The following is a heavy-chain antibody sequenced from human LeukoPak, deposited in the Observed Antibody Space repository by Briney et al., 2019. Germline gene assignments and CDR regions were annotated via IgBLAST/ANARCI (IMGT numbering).Heavy chain of an antibody. D-gene: IGHD1-26*01. V-gene: IGHV4-34*01. J-gene: IGHJ5*02. CDR1: GGSFSGYY. Sequence: SSETLSLTCAVYGGSFSGYYWSWIRQPPGKGLEWIGGINHSGSTNYNPSLKSRVTISVDTSKNQFSLKLSSVTAADTAVYYCASYSGSYDWFDPWGQGTLVTVSS. CDR3: ASYSGSYDWFDP. CDR2: INHSGST.